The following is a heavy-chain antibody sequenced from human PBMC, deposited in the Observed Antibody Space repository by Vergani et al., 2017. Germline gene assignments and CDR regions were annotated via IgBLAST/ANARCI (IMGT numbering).Heavy chain of an antibody. D-gene: IGHD2-15*01. CDR2: IIPIFGTA. J-gene: IGHJ4*02. Sequence: QVQLVQSGAEVKKPGSSVKVSCKASGGTFSSYAISWVRQAPGQGLEWMGGIIPIFGTANYAQKFQGRVTITADESTSTAYTALSSLRSEDAAVYYVARSPYCSGGSCYLAIPFDYWGQGTLVTVSS. V-gene: IGHV1-69*01. CDR3: ARSPYCSGGSCYLAIPFDY. CDR1: GGTFSSYA.